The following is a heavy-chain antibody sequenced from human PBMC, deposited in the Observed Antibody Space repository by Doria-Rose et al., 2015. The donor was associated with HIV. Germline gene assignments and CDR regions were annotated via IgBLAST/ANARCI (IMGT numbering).Heavy chain of an antibody. J-gene: IGHJ4*02. CDR1: GVSLSSPGMG. Sequence: VTLKESGPVLVKPTETLTLTCTVSGVSLSSPGMGVSWIRQPPGKALEWLANIYSDDDRSYKTSLKSRLTISRATSKRQVVLTMTDMDPVDTATYYCARIKSSRWYHKYYFDFWGQGTLVIVSA. V-gene: IGHV2-26*01. D-gene: IGHD6-13*01. CDR3: ARIKSSRWYHKYYFDF. CDR2: IYSDDDR.